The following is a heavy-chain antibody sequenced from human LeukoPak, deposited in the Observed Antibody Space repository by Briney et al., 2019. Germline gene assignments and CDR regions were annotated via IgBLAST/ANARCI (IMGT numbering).Heavy chain of an antibody. CDR3: AKGSQGWPYFFDY. J-gene: IGHJ4*02. Sequence: GGSLRLSCSASGFTFSNFAMSWVRQAPGKGLEWVSAIGSGGESTYYADSVKGRFTIPRDNSKNTLSLQVNGLRAEDSAVYYCAKGSQGWPYFFDYWGRGTLVTVSS. D-gene: IGHD6-19*01. V-gene: IGHV3-23*01. CDR1: GFTFSNFA. CDR2: IGSGGEST.